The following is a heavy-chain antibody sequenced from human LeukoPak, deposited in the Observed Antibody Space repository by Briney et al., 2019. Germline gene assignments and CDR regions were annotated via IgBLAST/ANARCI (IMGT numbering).Heavy chain of an antibody. CDR1: GYTFTSYA. Sequence: ASVKVSCKASGYTFTSYAMHWVRQAPGQRLEWMGWINAGNGNTKYSQKFQGRVTITRDTSASTAYMELSSLRSGDTAVYYCARVGILEWLFYDYWGQGTLVTVSS. CDR3: ARVGILEWLFYDY. V-gene: IGHV1-3*01. D-gene: IGHD3-3*01. J-gene: IGHJ4*02. CDR2: INAGNGNT.